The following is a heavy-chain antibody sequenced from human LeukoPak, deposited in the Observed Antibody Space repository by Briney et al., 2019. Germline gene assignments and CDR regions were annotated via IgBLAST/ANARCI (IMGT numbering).Heavy chain of an antibody. CDR2: IYYSGST. CDR1: GGSISSGDYS. Sequence: SQTLSLTCTVSGGSISSGDYSWSWIRQPPGKGLEWIGYIYYSGSTYYNPSLKSRVTISVDTSKNQFSLKLSSVTDADTAVYYCAGDSSGGTFDIWGQGTMVTVSS. V-gene: IGHV4-30-4*01. CDR3: AGDSSGGTFDI. D-gene: IGHD6-19*01. J-gene: IGHJ3*02.